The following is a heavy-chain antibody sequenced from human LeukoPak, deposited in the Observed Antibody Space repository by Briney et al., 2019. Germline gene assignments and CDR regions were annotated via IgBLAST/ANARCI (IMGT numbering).Heavy chain of an antibody. D-gene: IGHD3-10*01. CDR1: GYSFTSYW. CDR3: ARRTPLGSWTKTSDAFDI. J-gene: IGHJ3*02. V-gene: IGHV5-51*01. Sequence: GESLKISCKGSGYSFTSYWIGWVRQMPGKGLEWMGIIYPGDSDTRYSPSFQGRVTISADKSISTAYLQWSSLKASDTAMYYCARRTPLGSWTKTSDAFDIWGQGTMVTVSS. CDR2: IYPGDSDT.